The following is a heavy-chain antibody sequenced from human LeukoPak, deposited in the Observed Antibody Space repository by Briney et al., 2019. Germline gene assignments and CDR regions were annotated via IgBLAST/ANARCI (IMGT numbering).Heavy chain of an antibody. Sequence: GGSLILSCAASGFNFNDYGIHWVRQAPGKGLEWVTVISYNGNNQYYADSVKGRFTISRDNSKNTVYLQMNSLRGDDTAVYYCAKEGATMGFDYWGQGILVTVSS. V-gene: IGHV3-30*18. J-gene: IGHJ4*02. D-gene: IGHD5-24*01. CDR1: GFNFNDYG. CDR2: ISYNGNNQ. CDR3: AKEGATMGFDY.